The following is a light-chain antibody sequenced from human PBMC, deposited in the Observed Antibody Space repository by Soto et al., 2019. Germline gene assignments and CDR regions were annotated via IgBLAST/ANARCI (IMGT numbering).Light chain of an antibody. CDR3: QKYNGALWA. CDR1: QGIANY. V-gene: IGKV1-27*01. Sequence: DIQITQSPSSLSASIGDRVTITCRASQGIANYLAWYQQKPGKVPKLLIYAASSLQSGVPSRFSGSGSGTDFTLTIRGXQPEDVATYYCQKYNGALWAFGQGTKVDIK. CDR2: AAS. J-gene: IGKJ1*01.